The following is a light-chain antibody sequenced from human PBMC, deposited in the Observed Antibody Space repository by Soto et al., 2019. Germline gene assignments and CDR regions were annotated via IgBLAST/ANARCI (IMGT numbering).Light chain of an antibody. CDR1: SSNIGAGFD. J-gene: IGLJ3*02. Sequence: QAVVTQPPSVSGAPGQRITISCTGSSSNIGAGFDVFWYQQFPGTAPKLLMYGNSNRPSGVPDRFSGSKSGTSASLAITGLQADDEGDYYCQSYDNRLQWVFGGGTKLTVL. CDR3: QSYDNRLQWV. V-gene: IGLV1-40*01. CDR2: GNS.